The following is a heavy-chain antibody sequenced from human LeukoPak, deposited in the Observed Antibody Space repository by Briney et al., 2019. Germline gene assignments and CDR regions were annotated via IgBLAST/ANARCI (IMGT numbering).Heavy chain of an antibody. Sequence: GASVKVSCKASGGTFSSYAISWVRQAPGQGLEWMGRIIPNLGIANYAQKFQGRVTITADKSTSTAYMELSSLRSEDTAVYYCARDVDMTTVTCFDLWGRGTLVTVSS. CDR1: GGTFSSYA. CDR3: ARDVDMTTVTCFDL. D-gene: IGHD4-17*01. CDR2: IIPNLGIA. J-gene: IGHJ2*01. V-gene: IGHV1-69*04.